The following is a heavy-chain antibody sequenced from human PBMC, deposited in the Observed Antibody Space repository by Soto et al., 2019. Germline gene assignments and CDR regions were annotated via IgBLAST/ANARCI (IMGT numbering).Heavy chain of an antibody. D-gene: IGHD3-10*01. CDR1: GGSITNISYY. Sequence: QLQLQESGPGRVQPSETLPPSCAVSGGSITNISYYWGCIRQPPGKGLEWLGRMSYSGNTYYNPSLNSRVTISVDTSKHQFAVKLSSVTAADTAVDYCASHSSGITLDYWGHGTLVTVSS. J-gene: IGHJ4*01. CDR2: MSYSGNT. V-gene: IGHV4-39*01. CDR3: ASHSSGITLDY.